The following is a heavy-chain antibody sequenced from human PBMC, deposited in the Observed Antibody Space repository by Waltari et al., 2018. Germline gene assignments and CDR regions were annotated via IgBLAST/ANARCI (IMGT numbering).Heavy chain of an antibody. CDR1: GYSFTSYW. D-gene: IGHD4-4*01. CDR2: IYPGDSDT. V-gene: IGHV5-51*01. CDR3: ARLRRDGYRITTAEFDY. J-gene: IGHJ4*02. Sequence: EVQLVQSGAEVKKPGESLKISCKGSGYSFTSYWIGWVRQMPGKGLEWMGIIYPGDSDTRYSPSVQGQVTISADKSISTAYRQWSSLKASDTAMYYCARLRRDGYRITTAEFDYWGQGTLVTVSS.